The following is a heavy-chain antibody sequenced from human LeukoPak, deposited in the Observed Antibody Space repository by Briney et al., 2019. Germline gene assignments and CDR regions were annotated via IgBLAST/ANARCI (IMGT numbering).Heavy chain of an antibody. Sequence: SETLSLTCTVSAGSINNYYWSWIRQPPGKGLEWIGYIYYSGSTNYNPSLKSRVTISVDTSKKQVSLNLSSVTAADTAVYYCARDRSPEGYYDSSHWDYYHGMDVWGQGTTVTVSS. J-gene: IGHJ6*02. CDR1: AGSINNYY. CDR3: ARDRSPEGYYDSSHWDYYHGMDV. D-gene: IGHD3-22*01. CDR2: IYYSGST. V-gene: IGHV4-59*01.